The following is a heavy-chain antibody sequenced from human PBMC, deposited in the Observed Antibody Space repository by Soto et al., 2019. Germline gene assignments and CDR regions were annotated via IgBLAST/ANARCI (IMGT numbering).Heavy chain of an antibody. D-gene: IGHD2-15*01. CDR2: ISYDGSNK. CDR3: ASFFFFLAAEGIRGGSWVSAFLLNRSSDL. Sequence: GKELERVAVISYDGSNKYYADSVKGRFTISRDNSKNTLYLQMNSLRAEDTAVYYCASFFFFLAAEGIRGGSWVSAFLLNRSSDL. J-gene: IGHJ2*01. V-gene: IGHV3-30-3*01.